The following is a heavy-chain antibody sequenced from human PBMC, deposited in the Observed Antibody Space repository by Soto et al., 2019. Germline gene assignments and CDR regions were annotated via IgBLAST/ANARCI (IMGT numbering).Heavy chain of an antibody. J-gene: IGHJ5*02. D-gene: IGHD5-12*01. V-gene: IGHV3-30*18. CDR1: GFTFSSYG. CDR2: ISYDGSNK. CDR3: AKRHSGYVPWFDP. Sequence: PGGSLRLSCAASGFTFSSYGMHWVRQAPGKGLEWVAVISYDGSNKYYADSVKGRFTISRDNSKNTLYLKMNSLRAEDTAVYYCAKRHSGYVPWFDPWGQGTLVTVSS.